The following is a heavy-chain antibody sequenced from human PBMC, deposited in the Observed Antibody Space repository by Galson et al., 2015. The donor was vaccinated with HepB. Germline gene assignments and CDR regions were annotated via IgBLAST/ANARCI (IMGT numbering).Heavy chain of an antibody. V-gene: IGHV3-23*01. CDR3: AKTGYSSSWSDY. CDR2: ISGSGGST. D-gene: IGHD6-13*01. J-gene: IGHJ4*02. CDR1: GFTFSTYA. Sequence: SLRLSCAASGFTFSTYAMSWVRQAPGKGLDWVSAISGSGGSTYYADSVKGRFTISRDNSKNTLYLQMNSLRAEDTAVYYCAKTGYSSSWSDYWGQGTLVTVSS.